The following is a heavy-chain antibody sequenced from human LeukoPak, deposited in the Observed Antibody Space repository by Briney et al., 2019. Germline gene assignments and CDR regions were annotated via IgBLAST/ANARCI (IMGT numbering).Heavy chain of an antibody. D-gene: IGHD6-19*01. J-gene: IGHJ6*02. Sequence: GESLKISCKGSGYSFTNYWIGWVRQMPGRGLEWMGIIYPGDSDTRYSPSFQGQVTISADKSISTAYLQWSSLRASDTAIYYCARHQAVTGTGGARMDVWGQGTTVTVFS. V-gene: IGHV5-51*01. CDR1: GYSFTNYW. CDR2: IYPGDSDT. CDR3: ARHQAVTGTGGARMDV.